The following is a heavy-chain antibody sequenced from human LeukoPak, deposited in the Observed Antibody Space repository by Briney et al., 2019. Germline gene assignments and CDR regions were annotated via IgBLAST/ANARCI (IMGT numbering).Heavy chain of an antibody. V-gene: IGHV1-2*02. CDR3: ARFGAANYDFWSGYYKPFDY. J-gene: IGHJ4*02. D-gene: IGHD3-3*01. CDR2: INPNSGGT. Sequence: ASVKVSCKASGYTFTCYYMHWVRQPPGQGLEWMGWINPNSGGTNYAQKFQGRVTMTRDTSISTAYMELSRLRSDDTAVYYCARFGAANYDFWSGYYKPFDYWGQGTLVTVSS. CDR1: GYTFTCYY.